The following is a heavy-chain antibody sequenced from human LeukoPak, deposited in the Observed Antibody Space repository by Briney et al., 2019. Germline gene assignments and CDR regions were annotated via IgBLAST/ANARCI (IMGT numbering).Heavy chain of an antibody. Sequence: GASVKVSCKSSGYTFIGYYMHWVRQAPGEGLEWMGWINPNSGGTNYAQKFQGRVTMTRDTSINTAYMELSRLRSDDTAVYYCARGSESAVADSVGFDYWGQGTLVTVSS. CDR3: ARGSESAVADSVGFDY. J-gene: IGHJ4*02. D-gene: IGHD6-19*01. CDR2: INPNSGGT. CDR1: GYTFIGYY. V-gene: IGHV1-2*02.